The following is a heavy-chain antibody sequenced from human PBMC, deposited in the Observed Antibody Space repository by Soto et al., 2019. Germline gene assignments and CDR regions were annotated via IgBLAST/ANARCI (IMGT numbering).Heavy chain of an antibody. Sequence: GGSLRLSCAASGFTVSSNYMSWVRQAPGKGLEKVTAISGSGGSTYYADSVKGRFTISRDNSKNTLYLQMNSLRAEDTAVYYCAKVLLCTMIVVVPSPYYYYYGMDVWGQGTTVTVSS. CDR1: GFTVSSNY. CDR3: AKVLLCTMIVVVPSPYYYYYGMDV. D-gene: IGHD3-22*01. J-gene: IGHJ6*02. V-gene: IGHV3-23*01. CDR2: ISGSGGST.